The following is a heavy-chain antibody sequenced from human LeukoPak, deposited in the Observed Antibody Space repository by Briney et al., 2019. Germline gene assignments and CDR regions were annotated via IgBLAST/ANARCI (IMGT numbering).Heavy chain of an antibody. Sequence: GGSLRLSCAASGFTVSSNYMSWVRQAPGKGLEWVSVIYSGGSTYYADSVKGRFTISRDNSKNTLYLQMNSLRAEDTALYYCARGVGDGYRGFDYWGQGTLVTVSS. CDR2: IYSGGST. D-gene: IGHD5-24*01. CDR1: GFTVSSNY. J-gene: IGHJ4*02. V-gene: IGHV3-53*01. CDR3: ARGVGDGYRGFDY.